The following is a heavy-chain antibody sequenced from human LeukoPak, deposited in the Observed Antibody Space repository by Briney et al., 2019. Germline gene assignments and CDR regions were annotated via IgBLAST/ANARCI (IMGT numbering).Heavy chain of an antibody. CDR3: AKEMGLWFGELFPDY. CDR2: ISGSGGST. D-gene: IGHD3-10*01. Sequence: PGGSLRLSCLTSGFTFSTNAMSWVRQAPGKGLEWVSAISGSGGSTYYADSVKGRFTISRDNSKNTLYLQMNSLRAEDTAVYYCAKEMGLWFGELFPDYWGQGTLVTVSS. J-gene: IGHJ4*02. CDR1: GFTFSTNA. V-gene: IGHV3-23*01.